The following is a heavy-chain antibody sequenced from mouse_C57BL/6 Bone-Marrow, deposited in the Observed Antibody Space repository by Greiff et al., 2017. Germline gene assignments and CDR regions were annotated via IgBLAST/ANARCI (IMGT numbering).Heavy chain of an antibody. D-gene: IGHD1-1*01. J-gene: IGHJ3*01. CDR1: GYTFTSYG. CDR2: IYPRSGNT. Sequence: QVQLQQSGAELARPGASVKLSCKASGYTFTSYGISWVKQRTGQGLEWIGEIYPRSGNTYYNEKFKGKAKLTADKSSSTAYMELRSLTSEDSAVYFCARGDYYYGSSYGRFAYWGQGTLVTVSA. V-gene: IGHV1-81*01. CDR3: ARGDYYYGSSYGRFAY.